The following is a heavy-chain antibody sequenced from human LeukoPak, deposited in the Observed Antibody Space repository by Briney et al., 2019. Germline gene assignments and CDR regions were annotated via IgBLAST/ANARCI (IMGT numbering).Heavy chain of an antibody. V-gene: IGHV3-53*01. D-gene: IGHD2-2*01. J-gene: IGHJ4*02. CDR2: IYSGGST. CDR3: ARVGYCSSTSCYGFEEAFDY. CDR1: GFTVSSNY. Sequence: GGSLRLSCAASGFTVSSNYMSWVRQAPGKGLEWVSVIYSGGSTYYADSVKGRFTISRDNSKNTLYLQMNSLRAEDTAVYYCARVGYCSSTSCYGFEEAFDYWGQGTLVTVSS.